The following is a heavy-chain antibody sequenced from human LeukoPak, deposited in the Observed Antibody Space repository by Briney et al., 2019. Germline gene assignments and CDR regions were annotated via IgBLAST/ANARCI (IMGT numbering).Heavy chain of an antibody. V-gene: IGHV5-51*01. D-gene: IGHD5-18*01. J-gene: IGHJ4*02. Sequence: GESLKISCKGSGYRFTSYWIGWVRQMPGKGLGWMGIIYPGDTDTRYSPPFQGQVTISTDKSISTAYLQWSSLKASHTAMYYCARLADCGYSYGYNYWGQGTLVTVSS. CDR3: ARLADCGYSYGYNY. CDR2: IYPGDTDT. CDR1: GYRFTSYW.